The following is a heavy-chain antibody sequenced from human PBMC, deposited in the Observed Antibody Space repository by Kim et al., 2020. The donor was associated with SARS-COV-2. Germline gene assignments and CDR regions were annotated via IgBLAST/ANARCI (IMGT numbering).Heavy chain of an antibody. Sequence: PSLKSRVTISVDTSKNQFSLKLSSVTAADTAVYYCARGLGIAAAGTPNDYWGQGTLVTVSS. V-gene: IGHV4-34*01. J-gene: IGHJ4*02. D-gene: IGHD6-13*01. CDR3: ARGLGIAAAGTPNDY.